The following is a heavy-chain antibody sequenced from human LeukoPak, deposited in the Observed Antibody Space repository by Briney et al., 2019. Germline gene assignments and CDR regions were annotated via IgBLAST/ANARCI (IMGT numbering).Heavy chain of an antibody. Sequence: GGSLRLSCAASGFTFSSYSMNWVRQAPGKGLEWVSSISSSSSYIYYADSVKGRFTISRDDAKNTLYLQMNSLRAEDTAVYYCATWLRLGELSFWGQGALVTVSS. CDR3: ATWLRLGELSF. CDR1: GFTFSSYS. D-gene: IGHD3-16*02. V-gene: IGHV3-21*01. CDR2: ISSSSSYI. J-gene: IGHJ4*02.